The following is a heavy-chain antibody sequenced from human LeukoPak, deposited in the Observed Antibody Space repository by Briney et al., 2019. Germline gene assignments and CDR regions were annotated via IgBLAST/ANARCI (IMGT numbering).Heavy chain of an antibody. CDR2: IYYSGST. Sequence: PSQTLSLTCTVSGGSISSYYWSWIRQPPGKGLEWIGYIYYSGSTNYNPSLKSRVTISVDTSRNQFSLMLSSVTAADTAVYYCARGPYDTSGYYSPFDYWGQGTLVTVSS. D-gene: IGHD3-22*01. V-gene: IGHV4-59*08. J-gene: IGHJ4*02. CDR1: GGSISSYY. CDR3: ARGPYDTSGYYSPFDY.